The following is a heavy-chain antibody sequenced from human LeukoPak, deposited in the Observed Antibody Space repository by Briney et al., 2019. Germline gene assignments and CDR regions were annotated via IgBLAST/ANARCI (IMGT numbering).Heavy chain of an antibody. J-gene: IGHJ6*03. CDR3: ARVPTYGKLLGSHYYYYMDV. CDR2: IIPIFGTA. Sequence: SVKVSCKASGGTFSSYAISWVRQAPGQGPEWMGGIIPIFGTANYAQKFQGRVTITTDESTSTAYMELSSLRSEDTAVYYCARVPTYGKLLGSHYYYYMDVWGKGTTVTVSS. CDR1: GGTFSSYA. D-gene: IGHD3-10*01. V-gene: IGHV1-69*05.